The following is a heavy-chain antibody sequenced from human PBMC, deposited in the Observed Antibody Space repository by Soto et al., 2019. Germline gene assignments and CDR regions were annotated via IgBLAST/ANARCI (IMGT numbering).Heavy chain of an antibody. CDR1: GGSFSGYY. V-gene: IGHV4-34*01. D-gene: IGHD6-13*01. CDR2: NNHSGST. CDR3: TRGGIAAGSRYYYYMDV. Sequence: SETLSLTCAVYGGSFSGYYWSWIRQPPGKGLEWIGENNHSGSTNYNPSLKSRVTISVDTSKNQFSLKLSSVTAADTAVYYCTRGGIAAGSRYYYYMDVWGKGTTVTVSS. J-gene: IGHJ6*03.